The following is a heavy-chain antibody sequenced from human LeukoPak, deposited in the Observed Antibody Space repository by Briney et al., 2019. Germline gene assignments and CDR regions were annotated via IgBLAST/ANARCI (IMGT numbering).Heavy chain of an antibody. CDR3: ARQTGSGLFILP. V-gene: IGHV4-39*01. CDR1: GGSISSSYSY. J-gene: IGHJ4*02. D-gene: IGHD3/OR15-3a*01. CDR2: IYYTGNT. Sequence: SETLSLTCTVSGGSISSSYSYWGWIRQPPGMGLEWIGSIYYTGNTYYNASLKSQVSISIDTSKNQFSLKLTSVTAADAAVYYCARQTGSGLFILPGGQGTLVTVSS.